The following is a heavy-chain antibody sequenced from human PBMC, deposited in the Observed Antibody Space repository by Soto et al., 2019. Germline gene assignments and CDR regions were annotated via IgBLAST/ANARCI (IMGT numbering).Heavy chain of an antibody. CDR2: INPNSGGT. CDR1: GYTFTGYY. V-gene: IGHV1-2*02. J-gene: IGHJ4*02. D-gene: IGHD5-18*01. CDR3: AITAPGDYFDY. Sequence: GASVKVSCKASGYTFTGYYMHWVRQAPGQGLEWMGWINPNSGGTNFAQNFRGRVTMTRDTSISTAYMELSRLRSDDTAVYYCAITAPGDYFDYWGQGTLVTVSS.